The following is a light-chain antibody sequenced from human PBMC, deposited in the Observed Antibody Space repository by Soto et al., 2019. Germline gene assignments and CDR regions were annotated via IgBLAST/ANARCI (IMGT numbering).Light chain of an antibody. V-gene: IGKV3-15*01. J-gene: IGKJ5*01. Sequence: EVVMTQSPATLSVSPGEGVTLSCRASQGIGDTLAWYQHKPGQTPRLLIYDTSTRATGVPARFSGSGSGTEFTLTISSLESEDVAVYYCQQCHKWPRITFGPGTRLEN. CDR3: QQCHKWPRIT. CDR1: QGIGDT. CDR2: DTS.